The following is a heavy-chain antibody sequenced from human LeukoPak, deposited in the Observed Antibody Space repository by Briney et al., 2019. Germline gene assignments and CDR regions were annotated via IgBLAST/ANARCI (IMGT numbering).Heavy chain of an antibody. Sequence: SETLFLTCTLSGGSVSSGSYYWSWIRQPPGKGLKWIGYIYYSGSTNYNPSLKSRVTISVDTSKNQFSLKLRSVTAADTAVYYCARVPGGGTAANWGQGTMVTVSS. V-gene: IGHV4-61*01. CDR3: ARVPGGGTAAN. J-gene: IGHJ3*01. D-gene: IGHD1-7*01. CDR2: IYYSGST. CDR1: GGSVSSGSYY.